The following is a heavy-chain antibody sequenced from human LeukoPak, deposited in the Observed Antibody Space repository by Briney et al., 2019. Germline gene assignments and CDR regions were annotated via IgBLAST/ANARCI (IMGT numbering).Heavy chain of an antibody. Sequence: SVKVSCKASGGTFSSYAISWVRQAPGQGLEWMGGIIPIFGTANYAQKIQGRVTITTDESTSTAYMELSSLRSEDTAVYYCASYCSRTSCYRNWFDPWGQGTLVTVSS. V-gene: IGHV1-69*05. CDR3: ASYCSRTSCYRNWFDP. D-gene: IGHD2-2*02. CDR1: GGTFSSYA. CDR2: IIPIFGTA. J-gene: IGHJ5*02.